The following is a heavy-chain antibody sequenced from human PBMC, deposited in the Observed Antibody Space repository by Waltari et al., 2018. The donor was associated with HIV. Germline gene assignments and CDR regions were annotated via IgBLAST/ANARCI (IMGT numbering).Heavy chain of an antibody. CDR2: NKSKSDGWTT. D-gene: IGHD2-15*01. Sequence: EVQLVESGGGLVKPGGSLRLSCAASGFTFSNAWMSWLRQAPGKGLQWVGRNKSKSDGWTTDYAAPVKGRFTISRDDSKNTLYLQMNSLKTEDTAVYYCTTLGSRPYWGQGTLVTVSS. CDR3: TTLGSRPY. J-gene: IGHJ4*02. V-gene: IGHV3-15*01. CDR1: GFTFSNAW.